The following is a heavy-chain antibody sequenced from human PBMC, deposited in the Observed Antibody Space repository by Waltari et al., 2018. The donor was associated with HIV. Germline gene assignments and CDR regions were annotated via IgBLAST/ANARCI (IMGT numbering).Heavy chain of an antibody. V-gene: IGHV4-39*01. CDR3: ARPPTN. Sequence: HLQLQESGPGLVKPSETLSLTCPVSVGSISSIRFYWGWIRQPPGKGLVWFGCIYYRGSTYYNPSLKSRVTISVDTSKNQFSLKLSSVTAADTAVYYCARPPTNWGQGTLVTVSS. CDR2: IYYRGST. CDR1: VGSISSIRFY. D-gene: IGHD1-26*01. J-gene: IGHJ4*02.